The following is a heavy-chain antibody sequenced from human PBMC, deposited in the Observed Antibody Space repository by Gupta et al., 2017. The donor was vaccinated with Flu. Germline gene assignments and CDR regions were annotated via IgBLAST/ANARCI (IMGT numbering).Heavy chain of an antibody. V-gene: IGHV3-48*03. CDR1: GFTFSSYE. J-gene: IGHJ2*01. Sequence: EVQLVESGGGLVQPGGSLRLSCADSGFTFSSYEMNWGRQAPVKGLEWVSYISSSGSTIYYADSVKGRFTISRYNAKNSLYLQMNSLRAEDTAVYYCARDWALDSSGYYPAYWYFDLWGRGTLVTVSS. D-gene: IGHD3-22*01. CDR3: ARDWALDSSGYYPAYWYFDL. CDR2: ISSSGSTI.